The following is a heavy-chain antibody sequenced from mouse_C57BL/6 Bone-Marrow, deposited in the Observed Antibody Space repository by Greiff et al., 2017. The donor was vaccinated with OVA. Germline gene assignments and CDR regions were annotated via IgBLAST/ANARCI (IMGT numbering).Heavy chain of an antibody. CDR1: GFNITDYY. CDR2: IDPEDGET. V-gene: IGHV14-2*01. J-gene: IGHJ2*01. Sequence: VQLQQSGAELVKPGASVKLSCTASGFNITDYYMHWVKQRTEQGLEWIGRIDPEDGETKYAPKFQGKATITADTSSNTAYLQLRSLTTEDTDGYYCARSGAAQATYFDYGGQGTTLTVSS. D-gene: IGHD3-2*02. CDR3: ARSGAAQATYFDY.